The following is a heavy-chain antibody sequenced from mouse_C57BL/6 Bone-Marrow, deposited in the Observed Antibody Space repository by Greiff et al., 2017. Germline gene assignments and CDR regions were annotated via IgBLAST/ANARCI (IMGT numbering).Heavy chain of an antibody. CDR1: GFNIKDDY. V-gene: IGHV14-4*01. J-gene: IGHJ2*01. CDR2: IDPENGDT. CDR3: THYYYGSYYFDY. Sequence: VQLQQSGAELVRPGASVKLSCTASGFNIKDDYMHWVKQRPEQGLEWIGWIDPENGDTEYASKFQGKATIPADTSSNTAYLQLSSLTSEDTAVYYCTHYYYGSYYFDYWGQGTTLTVSS. D-gene: IGHD1-1*01.